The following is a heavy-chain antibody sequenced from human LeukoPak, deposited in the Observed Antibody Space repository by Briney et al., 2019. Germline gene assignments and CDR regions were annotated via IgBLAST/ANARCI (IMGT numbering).Heavy chain of an antibody. CDR1: GFTFSSYG. V-gene: IGHV3-30*02. J-gene: IGHJ4*02. CDR2: IRYDGSNK. CDR3: AKLAMVRGVLGGALDY. Sequence: GGSLRLSCAASGFTFSSYGMHWVRQAPGKGLEWVAFIRYDGSNKYYADSVKGRFTISRDNSKNTLYLQMNSLRAEDTAVYYCAKLAMVRGVLGGALDYWGQGTLVTVSS. D-gene: IGHD3-10*01.